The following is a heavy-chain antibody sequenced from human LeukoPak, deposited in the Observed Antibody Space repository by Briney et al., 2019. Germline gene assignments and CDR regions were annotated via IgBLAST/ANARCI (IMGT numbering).Heavy chain of an antibody. CDR1: GFSVSSNY. CDR2: IYSGGSTI. D-gene: IGHD3-10*02. CDR3: AELGITMIGGV. J-gene: IGHJ6*04. Sequence: GGSLRLSCAASGFSVSSNYMSWVRQAPGKGLEWVSVIYSGGSTIYYADSVKGRFTISRDNAKNSLYLQMNSLRAEDTAVYYCAELGITMIGGVWGKGTTVTISS. V-gene: IGHV3-53*01.